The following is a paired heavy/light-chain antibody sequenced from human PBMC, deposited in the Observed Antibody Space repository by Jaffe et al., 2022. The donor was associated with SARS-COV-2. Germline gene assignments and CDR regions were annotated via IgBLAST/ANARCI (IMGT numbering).Light chain of an antibody. J-gene: IGLJ3*02. CDR1: ALPKQY. V-gene: IGLV3-25*03. CDR3: QSADSSGTYGV. Sequence: SYELTQPPSVSVSPGQTARITCSGDALPKQYAYWYQQKPGQAPVLVIYKDSERPSGIPERFSGSSSGTTVTLTISGVQAEDEADYYCQSADSSGTYGVFGGGTKLTVL. CDR2: KDS.
Heavy chain of an antibody. CDR1: GGSISSGSYY. J-gene: IGHJ6*02. CDR3: ASTRVIFGVVNDYYYYGMDV. V-gene: IGHV4-61*02. CDR2: IYTSGST. D-gene: IGHD3-3*01. Sequence: QVQLQESGPGLVKPSQTLSLTCTVSGGSISSGSYYWSWIRQPAGKGLEWIGRIYTSGSTNYNPSLKSRVTISVDTSKNQFSLKLSSVTAADTAVYYCASTRVIFGVVNDYYYYGMDVWGQGTTVTVSS.